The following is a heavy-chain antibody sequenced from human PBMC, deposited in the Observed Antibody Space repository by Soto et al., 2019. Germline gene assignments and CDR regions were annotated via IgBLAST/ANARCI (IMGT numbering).Heavy chain of an antibody. J-gene: IGHJ3*02. V-gene: IGHV3-9*01. Sequence: EVQLVESGGGFVQPGRSLTLACATSGFTFQNFAMHWVRQAPGKGLIWVSGINWNSRTILYADSVKGRFTISRDNATSSLYLQMNSLRVEDTALYYCVKDFSGYTHGVRAFEIWGQGTMVTVSS. D-gene: IGHD5-18*01. CDR1: GFTFQNFA. CDR3: VKDFSGYTHGVRAFEI. CDR2: INWNSRTI.